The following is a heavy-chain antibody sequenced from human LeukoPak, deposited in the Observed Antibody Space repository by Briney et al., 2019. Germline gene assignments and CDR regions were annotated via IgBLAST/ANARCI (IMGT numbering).Heavy chain of an antibody. CDR3: ASALYYYDSSGYSLGY. V-gene: IGHV1-69*04. J-gene: IGHJ4*02. CDR2: IIPILGIA. CDR1: GGTFSSYA. Sequence: SVKVSCKASGGTFSSYAINWVRQAPGQGLEWMGRIIPILGIANYAQKFQGRVTITADKSTSTAYMELSSLRSEDTAVYYCASALYYYDSSGYSLGYWGQGTLVTVSS. D-gene: IGHD3-22*01.